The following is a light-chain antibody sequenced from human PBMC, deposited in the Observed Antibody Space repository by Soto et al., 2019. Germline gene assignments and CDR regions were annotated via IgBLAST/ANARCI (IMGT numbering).Light chain of an antibody. CDR2: GAS. J-gene: IGKJ2*01. Sequence: EIVMTQSPATLSVSPGERATLSCRASQSVSSNLAWYQQKTGQAPRLLIYGASTRATGIPARFSGSGSGTEFTLTISGLQSEDFAVYYCQQYNKWPPFTFGQGTKLEIK. CDR1: QSVSSN. CDR3: QQYNKWPPFT. V-gene: IGKV3-15*01.